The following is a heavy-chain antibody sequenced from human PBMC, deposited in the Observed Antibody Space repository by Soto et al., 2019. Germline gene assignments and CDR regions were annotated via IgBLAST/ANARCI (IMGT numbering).Heavy chain of an antibody. V-gene: IGHV3-23*01. D-gene: IGHD6-13*01. CDR3: AKEWHAAAAGNWFDP. J-gene: IGHJ5*02. Sequence: PGGSLRLSCAASGFTFSNYAMNWVRQAPGKGLEWVSAVSGGGGTYYADSVKGRFTISRDNSKNTLYLQLNSLRAEDTAVYYCAKEWHAAAAGNWFDPWGQGALVTVSS. CDR2: VSGGGGT. CDR1: GFTFSNYA.